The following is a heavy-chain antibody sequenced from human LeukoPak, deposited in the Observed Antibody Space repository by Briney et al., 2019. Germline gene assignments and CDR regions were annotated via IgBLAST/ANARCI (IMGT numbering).Heavy chain of an antibody. CDR1: GNYW. CDR2: INSDGSWT. CDR3: ARDYRGYSYGENPGCDY. Sequence: GGSLRLSCAASGNYWMHWVRQAPGKGLVWVSHINSDGSWTSYADSVKGRFTISKDNAKNTVYLQMNSLRAEDTAVYYCARDYRGYSYGENPGCDYWGQGTLVTVSS. V-gene: IGHV3-74*01. J-gene: IGHJ4*02. D-gene: IGHD5-18*01.